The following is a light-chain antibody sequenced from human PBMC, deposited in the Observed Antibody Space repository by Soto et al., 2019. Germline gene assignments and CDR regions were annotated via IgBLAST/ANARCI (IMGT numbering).Light chain of an antibody. J-gene: IGKJ1*01. Sequence: EIVLTQSPGTLSLSPGERATLSCRASQSISSSYLSWYQQKPGQAPRLLIDGASSRATSLPDRFTGGGSATDFTLTISRLEPEDFAVYYCQQYGISPRTFGQGTKVEIK. CDR3: QQYGISPRT. CDR1: QSISSSY. CDR2: GAS. V-gene: IGKV3-20*01.